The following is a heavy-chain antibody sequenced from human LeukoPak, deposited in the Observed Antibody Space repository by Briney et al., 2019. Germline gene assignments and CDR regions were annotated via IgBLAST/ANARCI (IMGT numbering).Heavy chain of an antibody. CDR3: ARLAVVIRGVYNWFDP. J-gene: IGHJ5*02. Sequence: SETLSLTCAVYGGSFSGYYWSWIRQPPGKGLEWIGEINHSGSTNYNPSLKSRVTISVDTSKNQFSLKLSSVTAADTAVYYCARLAVVIRGVYNWFDPWGQGTLVTVSS. V-gene: IGHV4-34*01. D-gene: IGHD3-22*01. CDR1: GGSFSGYY. CDR2: INHSGST.